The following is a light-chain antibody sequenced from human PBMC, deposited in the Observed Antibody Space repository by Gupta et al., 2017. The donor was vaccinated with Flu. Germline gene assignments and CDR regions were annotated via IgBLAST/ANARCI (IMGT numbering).Light chain of an antibody. Sequence: EIVLTQSPATLSLSPGERATLSCRASQSISTFLAWYQQETGQAPRLLIYEASIRATGIPDRFSGSGSGTDFTLTISSIEPEDLAVYYCQQRSNWPPWTFGQGTKVEIK. J-gene: IGKJ1*01. CDR1: QSISTF. CDR2: EAS. V-gene: IGKV3-11*01. CDR3: QQRSNWPPWT.